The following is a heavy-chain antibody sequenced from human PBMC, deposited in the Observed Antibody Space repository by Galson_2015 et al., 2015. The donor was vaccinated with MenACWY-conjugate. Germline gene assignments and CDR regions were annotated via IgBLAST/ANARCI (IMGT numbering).Heavy chain of an antibody. V-gene: IGHV5-10-1*01. Sequence: QSGAEVKKPGESLRISCKGSGYSFTSYWISWVRQMPGKGLEWMGRIDPSDSYTNYSPSFQGHVTISADKSISTAYLQWSSLKASDTAMYYCARTFTIFGATSDYYYYGMDVWGQGTTVTVSS. D-gene: IGHD3-3*01. CDR3: ARTFTIFGATSDYYYYGMDV. J-gene: IGHJ6*02. CDR2: IDPSDSYT. CDR1: GYSFTSYW.